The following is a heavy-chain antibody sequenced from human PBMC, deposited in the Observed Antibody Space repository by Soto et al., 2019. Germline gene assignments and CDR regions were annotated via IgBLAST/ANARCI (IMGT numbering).Heavy chain of an antibody. CDR1: GYSFTSYW. CDR2: IDPSDSYT. CDR3: ARQIAAPVTTGGVPYYYYGMDV. V-gene: IGHV5-10-1*01. D-gene: IGHD4-4*01. J-gene: IGHJ6*02. Sequence: PGESLKISCKGSGYSFTSYWISWVRQMPGKGLEWMGRIDPSDSYTNYSPSFQGHVTISADKSISTAYLQWSSLKASDTAMYYCARQIAAPVTTGGVPYYYYGMDVWGQGTTVTVSS.